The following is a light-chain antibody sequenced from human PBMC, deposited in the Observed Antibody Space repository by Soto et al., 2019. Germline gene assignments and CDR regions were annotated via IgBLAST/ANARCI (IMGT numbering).Light chain of an antibody. CDR2: EVS. J-gene: IGLJ2*01. Sequence: QSVLTQPPSASGSPGQSVTISCTGTSSDVGNSNYVSWYQQHPGKAPKVLIYEVSKRPSGVPDRFSGSKSGNTASLTVSGLQAEDDADYYCSAYVGNKITLFGGGTKLTVL. CDR3: SAYVGNKITL. CDR1: SSDVGNSNY. V-gene: IGLV2-8*01.